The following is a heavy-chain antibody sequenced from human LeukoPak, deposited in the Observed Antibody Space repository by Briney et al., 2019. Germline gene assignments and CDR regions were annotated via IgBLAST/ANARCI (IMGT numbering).Heavy chain of an antibody. Sequence: GGSLILSCAASGFTFSSYAMTWVRQAPGKGLVWVSGISGSGVGTYYADSVKGRFTISRDNSKNTLYLQMNNLRPEDTAVYYCAKGDDVVVIAASLHYWGQGTLVTVSS. J-gene: IGHJ4*02. CDR1: GFTFSSYA. D-gene: IGHD2-15*01. CDR3: AKGDDVVVIAASLHY. CDR2: ISGSGVGT. V-gene: IGHV3-23*01.